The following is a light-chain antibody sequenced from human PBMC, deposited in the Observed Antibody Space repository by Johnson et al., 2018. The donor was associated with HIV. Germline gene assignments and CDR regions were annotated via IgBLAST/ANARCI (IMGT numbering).Light chain of an antibody. CDR3: GTWDSSLRVLYV. J-gene: IGLJ1*01. Sequence: QSVLTQPPSVSAAPGQKVTISCSGSSSNIGNNYVSWYQQVPGTAPKLLIYDNNKRPSGIPGRFSGSKSGPSATLGITGLQTGDEADYYCGTWDSSLRVLYVFGTGTKVTVL. CDR2: DNN. CDR1: SSNIGNNY. V-gene: IGLV1-51*01.